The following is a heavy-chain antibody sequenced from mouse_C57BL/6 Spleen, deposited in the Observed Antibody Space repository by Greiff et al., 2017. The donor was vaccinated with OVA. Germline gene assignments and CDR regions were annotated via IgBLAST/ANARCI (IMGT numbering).Heavy chain of an antibody. J-gene: IGHJ2*01. CDR1: GYTFTDYY. D-gene: IGHD2-2*01. CDR2: INPNNGGT. Sequence: VQLQQSGPELVKPGASVKISCKASGYTFTDYYMNWVKQSHGKSLEWIGDINPNNGGTSYNQKFKGKATLTVDKSSSPAYMELRSLTSEDSAVYYCARAYGYYFDYWGQGTTLTVSS. V-gene: IGHV1-26*01. CDR3: ARAYGYYFDY.